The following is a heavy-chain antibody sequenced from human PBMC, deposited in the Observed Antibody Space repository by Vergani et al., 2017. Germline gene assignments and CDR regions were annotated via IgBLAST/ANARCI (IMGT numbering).Heavy chain of an antibody. CDR2: MNPNSGNT. J-gene: IGHJ5*02. Sequence: QVQLVQSGAEVKKPGSSVKVSCKASGGTFSSYAISWVRQAPGQGLEWMGWMNPNSGNTGYAQKFQGRVTMTRNTSISTAYMELSSLRSEDTAVYYCARRSMITFGGVIVHNWFDPWGQGTLVTVSS. V-gene: IGHV1-8*02. CDR3: ARRSMITFGGVIVHNWFDP. D-gene: IGHD3-16*02. CDR1: GGTFSSYA.